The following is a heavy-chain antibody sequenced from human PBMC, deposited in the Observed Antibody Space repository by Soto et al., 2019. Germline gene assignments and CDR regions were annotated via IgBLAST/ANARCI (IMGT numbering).Heavy chain of an antibody. Sequence: GGSLRLSCAASGFTFRSSGMHWVRQAPGKGLEWVALISYDGSNKYYTDSVKGRFTISRDNSKNTLYLQMNSLRTEDTAVYYCAKDLIVVIPAAPSWFDPWGQGTLVTVSS. CDR3: AKDLIVVIPAAPSWFDP. CDR1: GFTFRSSG. D-gene: IGHD2-2*01. CDR2: ISYDGSNK. V-gene: IGHV3-30*18. J-gene: IGHJ5*02.